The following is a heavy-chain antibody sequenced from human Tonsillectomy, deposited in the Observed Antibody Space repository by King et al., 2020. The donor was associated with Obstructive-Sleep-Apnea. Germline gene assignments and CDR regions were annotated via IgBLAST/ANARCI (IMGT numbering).Heavy chain of an antibody. J-gene: IGHJ4*02. D-gene: IGHD5-24*01. CDR2: ISWNSGSI. V-gene: IGHV3-9*01. CDR3: AKDVEMATITHFDY. CDR1: GFTFDDYA. Sequence: VQLVESGGGLVQPGRSLRLSCAASGFTFDDYAMHWVRQAPGKGLEWVSGISWNSGSIGYADSVKGRFTISRYNAKNSLYLQMNSLRAEDTALYYCAKDVEMATITHFDYWGQGTLVTVSS.